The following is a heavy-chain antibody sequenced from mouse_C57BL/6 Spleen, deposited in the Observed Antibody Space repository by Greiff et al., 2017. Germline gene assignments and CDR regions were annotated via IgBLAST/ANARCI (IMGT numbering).Heavy chain of an antibody. CDR2: IHPSDSDT. J-gene: IGHJ1*03. D-gene: IGHD4-1*01. CDR1: GYTFTSYW. CDR3: AIEGANWDWYFDV. Sequence: VKLQESGAELVKPGASVKVSCKASGYTFTSYWMHWVKQRPGQGLEWIGRIHPSDSDTNYNQKFKGKATLTVDKSSSTAYMQLSSLTSDDSAVYYCAIEGANWDWYFDVWGTGTTVTVSS. V-gene: IGHV1-74*01.